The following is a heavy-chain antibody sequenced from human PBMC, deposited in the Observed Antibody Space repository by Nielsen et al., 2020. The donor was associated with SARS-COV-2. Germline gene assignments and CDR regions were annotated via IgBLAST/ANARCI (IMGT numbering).Heavy chain of an antibody. CDR2: ISSSASTI. CDR1: GFTFSSYE. D-gene: IGHD3-22*01. CDR3: ARASASRADYYDSSGYYHFDY. Sequence: GGSLRLSCAASGFTFSSYEMNWVRQAPGKGLEWVSYISSSASTIYYADSVKGRFTISRDNAKNSLYLQMNSLRAEDTAVYYCARASASRADYYDSSGYYHFDYWGQGTLVTVSS. V-gene: IGHV3-48*03. J-gene: IGHJ4*02.